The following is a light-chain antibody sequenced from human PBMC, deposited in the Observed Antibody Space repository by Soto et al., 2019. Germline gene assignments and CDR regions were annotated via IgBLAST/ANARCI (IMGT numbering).Light chain of an antibody. J-gene: IGKJ4*01. CDR3: QQYGNSPLT. V-gene: IGKV3-20*01. CDR1: QRVSSSY. CDR2: DAS. Sequence: EIVLTQSPGTLSLSPGERATLSCRASQRVSSSYLAWYQQKPGQAPRLLIYDASSRATGIPDRFSGSGSGTDFTLTISRLEPEDFAVYYCQQYGNSPLTFGGGTKVDIK.